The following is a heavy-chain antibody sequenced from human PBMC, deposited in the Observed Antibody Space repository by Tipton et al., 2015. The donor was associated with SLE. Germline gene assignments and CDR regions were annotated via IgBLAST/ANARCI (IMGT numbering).Heavy chain of an antibody. J-gene: IGHJ3*01. V-gene: IGHV4-39*07. D-gene: IGHD7-27*01. CDR1: GGTVSSSCYY. CDR3: ARPLTGEGGGTFDL. Sequence: TLSLTCTVSGGTVSSSCYYWAWIRQSPGKGLEWIGSIYYSGRTHHNAPLTSRLHISQDTSNNQFSLRLRSVPAADTAVYFWARPLTGEGGGTFDLWGQGTMVAVSS. CDR2: IYYSGRT.